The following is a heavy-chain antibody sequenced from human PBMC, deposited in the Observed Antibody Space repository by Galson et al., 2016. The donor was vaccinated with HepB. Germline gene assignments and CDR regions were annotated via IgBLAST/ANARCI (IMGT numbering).Heavy chain of an antibody. CDR3: ARARYMSGSRSGYFYGMDV. CDR2: IYRSGSS. D-gene: IGHD2-15*01. J-gene: IGHJ6*04. Sequence: TLSLTCTVSDGSISTDGYYWSWIRQFPGKGLEWIAYIYRSGSSYYNLSLQSRVTISVDTSKNQFSLKLSSVTAADTAVYYCARARYMSGSRSGYFYGMDVWGKGTTVTVSS. V-gene: IGHV4-31*03. CDR1: DGSISTDGYY.